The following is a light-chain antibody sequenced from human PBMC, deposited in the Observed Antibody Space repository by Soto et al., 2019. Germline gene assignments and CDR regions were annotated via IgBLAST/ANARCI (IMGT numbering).Light chain of an antibody. CDR2: DAS. CDR1: QSVITY. Sequence: IVLTQSPATLSLSPGERPTISCRASQSVITYLAWYQQRPGQAPRGLIYDASHRAAGIPARFSASASGTDGPLTISSLQQEDGPMYDCQQRYSSTQTFCQGTKVDIK. CDR3: QQRYSSTQT. J-gene: IGKJ1*01. V-gene: IGKV3-11*01.